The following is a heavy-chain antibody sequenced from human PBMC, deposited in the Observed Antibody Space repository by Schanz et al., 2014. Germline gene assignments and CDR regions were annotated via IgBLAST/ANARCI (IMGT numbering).Heavy chain of an antibody. Sequence: QVQLVQSGAEVKKPGASVKVSCKASGYTFTVYYMHWVRQAPGQGLEWLGWINPNSGATSSAQKFQGRVTMTRDTSSSTVYMQLSSLTSDDTAIYYCARDGGGDWGQGTLVTVSS. J-gene: IGHJ4*02. CDR2: INPNSGAT. V-gene: IGHV1-2*02. CDR3: ARDGGGD. CDR1: GYTFTVYY.